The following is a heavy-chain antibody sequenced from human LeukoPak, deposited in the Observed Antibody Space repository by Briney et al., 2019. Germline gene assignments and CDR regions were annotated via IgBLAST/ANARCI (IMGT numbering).Heavy chain of an antibody. CDR1: GFTFSSYS. D-gene: IGHD3-10*02. Sequence: GGSLRLSCAASGFTFSSYSMNWVRQAPGKGLEWVSSISSSSSYIYYADSVKGRFTVSRDNAKNSLYLQMNSLRAEDTAVYYCAELGITMIGGVWGKGTTVTVSS. V-gene: IGHV3-21*01. J-gene: IGHJ6*04. CDR3: AELGITMIGGV. CDR2: ISSSSSYI.